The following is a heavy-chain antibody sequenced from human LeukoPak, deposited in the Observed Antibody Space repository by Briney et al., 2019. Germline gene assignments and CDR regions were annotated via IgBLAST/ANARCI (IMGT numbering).Heavy chain of an antibody. Sequence: SGGSLRLSCAASGCTFTTYSMNWVRQAPGKGPEWVSSISSTSSYVYYADSVRGRFTISRDNAKNSLYLQMDSLRAEDTAVYYCARPDYDFWSGSPGGNYMDVWGKGTTVTVSS. CDR3: ARPDYDFWSGSPGGNYMDV. CDR2: ISSTSSYV. V-gene: IGHV3-21*01. J-gene: IGHJ6*03. D-gene: IGHD3-3*01. CDR1: GCTFTTYS.